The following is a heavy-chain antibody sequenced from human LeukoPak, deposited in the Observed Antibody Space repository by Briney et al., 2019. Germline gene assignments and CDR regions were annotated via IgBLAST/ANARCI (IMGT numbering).Heavy chain of an antibody. Sequence: GGSLRLSCAASGFTFSSYGMHWARQAPGKGLEWVAVISYDGSNKYYADSVKGRFTISRDNSKNTLYLQMNSLRAEDTAVYYCANPNGSSSFGYWGQGTLVTVSS. J-gene: IGHJ4*02. V-gene: IGHV3-30*18. CDR2: ISYDGSNK. CDR3: ANPNGSSSFGY. D-gene: IGHD6-6*01. CDR1: GFTFSSYG.